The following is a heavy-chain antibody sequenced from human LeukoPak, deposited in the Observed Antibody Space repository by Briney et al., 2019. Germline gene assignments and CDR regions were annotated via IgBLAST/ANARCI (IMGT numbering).Heavy chain of an antibody. CDR2: SHSSGST. Sequence: SETLSLTCTVSRGSISGYYWSWVRQPPGQGLEWIGYSHSSGSTSYNPSLNSRVTISVDTSKNQFSLNLRSVTAADTAVYYCARYCSGGDCYSRAFDYWGQGALVTVSS. CDR1: RGSISGYY. V-gene: IGHV4-59*01. CDR3: ARYCSGGDCYSRAFDY. D-gene: IGHD2-15*01. J-gene: IGHJ4*02.